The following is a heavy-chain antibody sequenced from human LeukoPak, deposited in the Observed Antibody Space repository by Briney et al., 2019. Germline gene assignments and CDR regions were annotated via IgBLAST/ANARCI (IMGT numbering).Heavy chain of an antibody. J-gene: IGHJ4*02. CDR2: ISGSGGST. CDR3: AKTMVRGVIIPLFDY. V-gene: IGHV3-23*01. D-gene: IGHD3-10*01. CDR1: GFTFSSYA. Sequence: PGGSLRLSCAASGFTFSSYATSWVRQAPGKGLEWVSAISGSGGSTYYADSVKGRFTISRDNSKNTLYLQMNSLRAEDTAVYYCAKTMVRGVIIPLFDYWGQGTLVTVSS.